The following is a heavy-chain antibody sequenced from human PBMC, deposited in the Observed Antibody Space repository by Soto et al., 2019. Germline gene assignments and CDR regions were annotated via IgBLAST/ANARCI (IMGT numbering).Heavy chain of an antibody. CDR3: ARPGGTYDFWSGGDYGMDV. V-gene: IGHV1-69*13. J-gene: IGHJ6*02. CDR2: IIPIFGTA. D-gene: IGHD3-3*01. CDR1: GGTFSSYA. Sequence: SVKVSCKASGGTFSSYAISWVRQAPGQGLEWMGGIIPIFGTANYAQKFQGRVTITADESTSTAYMELRSLRSDDTAVYYCARPGGTYDFWSGGDYGMDVWGQGTTVTVSS.